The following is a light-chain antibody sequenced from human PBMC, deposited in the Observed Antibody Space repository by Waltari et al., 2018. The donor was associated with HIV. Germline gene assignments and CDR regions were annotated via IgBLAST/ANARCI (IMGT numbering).Light chain of an antibody. Sequence: DIVMTQSPDSLTVSLGERATINCKSNQTLFYSSNTKNYLAWYQQKPRQPPKVLIYWTSSRESGVPERFIGSGSVTNFSLTITSLQAEDVAIYYCQQYFNTPYTFGRGTKVEI. J-gene: IGKJ2*01. CDR1: QTLFYSSNTKNY. CDR2: WTS. V-gene: IGKV4-1*01. CDR3: QQYFNTPYT.